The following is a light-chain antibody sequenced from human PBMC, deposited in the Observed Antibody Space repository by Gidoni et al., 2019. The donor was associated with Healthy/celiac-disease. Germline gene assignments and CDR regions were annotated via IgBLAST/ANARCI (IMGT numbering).Light chain of an antibody. CDR3: QQYNNCPPYT. J-gene: IGKJ2*01. Sequence: EIVMTQSPDTLSVSPGERATLSCRASQSVSSNLAWYQQKPGQAPRLLIYGASTRATGIPARFSGSGSGTEFTLTISSLQSEDFAVYYCQQYNNCPPYTFGQGTKLEIK. CDR2: GAS. V-gene: IGKV3-15*01. CDR1: QSVSSN.